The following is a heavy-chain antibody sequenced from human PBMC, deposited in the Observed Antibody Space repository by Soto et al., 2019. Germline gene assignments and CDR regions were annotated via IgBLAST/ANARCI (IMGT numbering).Heavy chain of an antibody. CDR1: GVSISSAF. D-gene: IGHD6-19*01. Sequence: PSETLSLTCSVSGVSISSAFWSWIRQPAGKGLEYIGRFYADTSANENPSLKSRLSMSRDISKNQLSLRLTSVTAADTGVYYCVEDRVALAGFDVWGHGTLVTVSS. CDR3: VEDRVALAGFDV. V-gene: IGHV4-4*07. J-gene: IGHJ4*01. CDR2: FYADTSA.